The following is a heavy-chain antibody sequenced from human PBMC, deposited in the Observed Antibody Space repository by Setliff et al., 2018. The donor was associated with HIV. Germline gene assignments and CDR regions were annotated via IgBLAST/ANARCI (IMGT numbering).Heavy chain of an antibody. CDR2: INAGNGNT. Sequence: ASVKVSCKASGYTFTSYAMHWVRQAPGQRLEWMGWINAGNGNTKYSQEFQGRVTITRDTSASTAYMELSSLRSEDMAVYYCARGPYSSGWYTLDYWGQGTLVTVSS. CDR3: ARGPYSSGWYTLDY. CDR1: GYTFTSYA. V-gene: IGHV1-3*03. D-gene: IGHD6-19*01. J-gene: IGHJ4*02.